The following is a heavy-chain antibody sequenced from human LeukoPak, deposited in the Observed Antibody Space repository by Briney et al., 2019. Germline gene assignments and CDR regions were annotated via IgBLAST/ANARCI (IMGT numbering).Heavy chain of an antibody. J-gene: IGHJ1*01. CDR2: INYDGSEK. V-gene: IGHV3-7*01. Sequence: GGSLRLSCAGSGFIFCTTSMSWVRQTPGKGLEWVASINYDGSEKYYVGSVEGRVTISRDSAKKSLFLQMNSLRAEDTAIYYCTRDQHWGQGTLVTVSS. CDR1: GFIFCTTS. CDR3: TRDQH.